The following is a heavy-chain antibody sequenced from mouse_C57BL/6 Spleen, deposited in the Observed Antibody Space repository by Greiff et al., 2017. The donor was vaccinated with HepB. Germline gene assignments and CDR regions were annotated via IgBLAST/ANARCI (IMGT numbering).Heavy chain of an antibody. Sequence: DVKLVESGGGLVKPGGSLKLSCAASGFTFSNYTMSWVRQTPEKRLEWVATISGGGGNMYYPDSVKGRFTISRDNAKNTLYLQMSSLRSEDTALYYCARREAPGYFDYWGQGTTLTVSS. J-gene: IGHJ2*01. V-gene: IGHV5-9*01. CDR1: GFTFSNYT. CDR3: ARREAPGYFDY. CDR2: ISGGGGNM.